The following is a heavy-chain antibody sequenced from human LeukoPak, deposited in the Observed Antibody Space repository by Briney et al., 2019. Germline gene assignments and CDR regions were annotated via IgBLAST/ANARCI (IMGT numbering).Heavy chain of an antibody. CDR1: GFTFSNNY. CDR2: IYSGDNT. Sequence: GGSLRLSCGASGFTFSNNYMSWVRQAPGKGLEWVSVIYSGDNTYYVESVKGRFTISRDNSKNTLFLQMNRLSAEDTAVYYCAGRRVLDASFDYWGQGTLVTVSS. CDR3: AGRRVLDASFDY. V-gene: IGHV3-66*02. J-gene: IGHJ4*02. D-gene: IGHD3-16*01.